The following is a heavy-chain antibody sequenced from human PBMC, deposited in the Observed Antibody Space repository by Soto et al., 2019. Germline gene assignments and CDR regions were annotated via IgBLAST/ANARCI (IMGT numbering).Heavy chain of an antibody. CDR3: ARGPAVSAKFDY. J-gene: IGHJ4*02. D-gene: IGHD2-8*01. CDR2: INHSGST. Sequence: QVQLQQWGAGLLKPSETLSLTCAVYGGSFSGYYWSWIRQPPGKGLEWIGEINHSGSTNYNPSLKSRVTISVDTSKNQFSLKLSSVTAADTAVSYCARGPAVSAKFDYWGQGTLVTVSS. CDR1: GGSFSGYY. V-gene: IGHV4-34*01.